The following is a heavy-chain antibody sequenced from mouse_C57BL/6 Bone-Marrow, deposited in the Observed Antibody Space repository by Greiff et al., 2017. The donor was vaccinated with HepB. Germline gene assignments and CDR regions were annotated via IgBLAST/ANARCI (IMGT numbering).Heavy chain of an antibody. CDR3: AKTLLLSYAMDY. D-gene: IGHD1-2*01. Sequence: VQLQQSGPGLVQPSQSLSITCTVSGFSLTSYGVHWVRQSPGKGLEWLGVIWRGGSTDYNAAFMSRLSITKDNSKSQVFFKMNSLQAVDTAIYYCAKTLLLSYAMDYWGQGTSVTVSS. V-gene: IGHV2-5*01. CDR2: IWRGGST. J-gene: IGHJ4*01. CDR1: GFSLTSYG.